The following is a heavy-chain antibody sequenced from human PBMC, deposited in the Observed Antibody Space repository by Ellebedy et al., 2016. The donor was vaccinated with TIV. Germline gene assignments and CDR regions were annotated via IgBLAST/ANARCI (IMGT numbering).Heavy chain of an antibody. CDR1: GFTFSSHA. CDR3: AKLDSSGYYYGRLDY. CDR2: ISAGGGST. J-gene: IGHJ4*02. D-gene: IGHD3-22*01. Sequence: GESLKISCAASGFTFSSHAMSWVRQAPGKGLEWVSGISAGGGSTYYVDSVKGRFTISRDNSKNTLYLQMNSLRAEDTAVYYCAKLDSSGYYYGRLDYWGQGTLVTVSS. V-gene: IGHV3-23*01.